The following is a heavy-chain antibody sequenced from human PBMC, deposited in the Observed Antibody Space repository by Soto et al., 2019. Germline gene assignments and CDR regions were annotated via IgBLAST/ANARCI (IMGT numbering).Heavy chain of an antibody. CDR1: GFTFSSYG. J-gene: IGHJ4*02. CDR3: AKGDCGGDCSLFEY. CDR2: ISGSGGST. V-gene: IGHV3-NL1*01. Sequence: QVQLVESGGGVVQPGRSLRLSCAASGFTFSSYGMHWVRQAPGKGLEWVSRISGSGGSTHYPDSVKGRFTISRDNSKYTLHLQMNSLRAEDTAMYYCAKGDCGGDCSLFEYWGQGTLVTVSS. D-gene: IGHD2-21*02.